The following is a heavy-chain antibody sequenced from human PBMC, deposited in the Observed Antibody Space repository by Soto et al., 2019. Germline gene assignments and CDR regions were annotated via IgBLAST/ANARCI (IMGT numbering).Heavy chain of an antibody. V-gene: IGHV3-23*01. CDR1: GFSFSGYA. Sequence: EVQLLESGGGLVQPGGSLRLSCVASGFSFSGYAMSWVRQAPGKGLVWVSSITGTGVSIYYADSVRGRFTISRDNSKNTLYLQMSSLRAEDAARYYCAKDSIPYISSYDLDHWGRGALVTVSS. CDR2: ITGTGVSI. J-gene: IGHJ4*02. CDR3: AKDSIPYISSYDLDH. D-gene: IGHD6-6*01.